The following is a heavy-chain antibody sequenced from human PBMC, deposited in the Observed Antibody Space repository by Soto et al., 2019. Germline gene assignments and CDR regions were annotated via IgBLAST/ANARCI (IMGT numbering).Heavy chain of an antibody. CDR2: ISGSGGST. CDR1: EFACSSYA. D-gene: IGHD6-13*01. Sequence: GSLIHSCAASEFACSSYAVSWFRQAQGKGLEWVSAISGSGGSTYYADSVKGRLTISRDNSKNTLYLQMNSLRAEDTAVYYCAKGGAIAAAGTVFGYWGQGTLVTVSS. V-gene: IGHV3-23*01. J-gene: IGHJ4*02. CDR3: AKGGAIAAAGTVFGY.